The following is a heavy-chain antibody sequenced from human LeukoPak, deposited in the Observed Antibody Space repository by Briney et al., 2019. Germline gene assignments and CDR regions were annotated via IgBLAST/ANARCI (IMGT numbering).Heavy chain of an antibody. J-gene: IGHJ4*02. Sequence: GRSLRLSCAASGFTFSSYGMHWVRQAPGKGLEWVAVIWYDGSNKYYADSVKGRFTISRDNSKNTLYLQMNSLGAEDTAVYYCARDYGDYYDSSGYPSYFDYWGQGTLVTVSS. CDR3: ARDYGDYYDSSGYPSYFDY. V-gene: IGHV3-33*01. CDR2: IWYDGSNK. D-gene: IGHD3-22*01. CDR1: GFTFSSYG.